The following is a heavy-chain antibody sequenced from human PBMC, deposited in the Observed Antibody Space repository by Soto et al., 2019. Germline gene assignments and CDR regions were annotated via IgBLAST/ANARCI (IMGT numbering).Heavy chain of an antibody. J-gene: IGHJ6*02. CDR2: IIPTFGRT. D-gene: IGHD3-10*02. CDR3: ARDPLSSFAMDV. CDR1: GDTFSSYA. Sequence: SVKVSCKASGDTFSSYAISWVRQAPGKGLEWMGKIIPTFGRTNYARKFQGRLTVSADDSTSTAYMELSSLLSEDTAVYYCARDPLSSFAMDVWGQGTTVTVSS. V-gene: IGHV1-69*13.